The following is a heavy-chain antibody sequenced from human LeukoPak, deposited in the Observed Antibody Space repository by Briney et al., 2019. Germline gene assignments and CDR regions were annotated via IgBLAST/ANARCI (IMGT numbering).Heavy chain of an antibody. Sequence: SETLSLTCTVSGGSISSYYWSWIRQPPGKGLEWIGYIYYSGSTNYNPSLKSRVTISVDTSKNQFSLKLSSVAAADTGVYYCARGVRGLKRMLDYWGQGTLVTVSS. D-gene: IGHD3-10*01. CDR2: IYYSGST. CDR3: ARGVRGLKRMLDY. CDR1: GGSISSYY. V-gene: IGHV4-59*01. J-gene: IGHJ4*02.